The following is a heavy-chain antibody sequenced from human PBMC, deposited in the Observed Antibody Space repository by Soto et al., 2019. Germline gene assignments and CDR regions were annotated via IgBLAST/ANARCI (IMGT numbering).Heavy chain of an antibody. V-gene: IGHV1-18*01. Sequence: QVHLVQSGAEVKKPGASVKVSCKASGYTFTSYGITWVRQAPGQGLEWMGGISAHNGNTDYAQKLQGRVSVTRDTPTSTAYMERRSLIADAAAGYCFARGTYGDYWGQGALVTVSS. CDR1: GYTFTSYG. CDR3: ARGTYGDY. J-gene: IGHJ4*02. CDR2: ISAHNGNT. D-gene: IGHD4-17*01.